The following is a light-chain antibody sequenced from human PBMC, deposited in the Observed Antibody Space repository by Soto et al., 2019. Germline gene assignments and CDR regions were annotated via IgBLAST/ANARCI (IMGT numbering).Light chain of an antibody. CDR1: QGISNY. CDR2: AAS. J-gene: IGKJ2*01. CDR3: QKYNSAPHS. V-gene: IGKV1-27*01. Sequence: DIQMTQSPSSLSASVGDRVTITCRASQGISNYLAWYQQKPGKVPKLLIYAASTLQSGVPSRFSGSGSGTEFTLTISSLQPEDVASYYCQKYNSAPHSFGQRIKLEIK.